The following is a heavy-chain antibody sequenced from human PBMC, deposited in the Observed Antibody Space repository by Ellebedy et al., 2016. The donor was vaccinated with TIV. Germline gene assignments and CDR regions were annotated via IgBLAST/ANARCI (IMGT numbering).Heavy chain of an antibody. J-gene: IGHJ4*02. V-gene: IGHV3-48*01. Sequence: GESLKISXAASGFTFSSYSMNWVRQAPGKGLEWVSYISSSSSTIYYADSVKGRFTISRDNSRNTLYLQMDSLRAEDTGVYYCAKSRNGRATAGDNWGQGTLVTVSS. CDR1: GFTFSSYS. D-gene: IGHD1-14*01. CDR2: ISSSSSTI. CDR3: AKSRNGRATAGDN.